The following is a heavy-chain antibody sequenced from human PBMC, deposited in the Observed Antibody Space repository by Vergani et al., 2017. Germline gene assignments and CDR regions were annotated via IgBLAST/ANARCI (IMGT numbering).Heavy chain of an antibody. CDR2: IIPILGIA. V-gene: IGHV1-69*08. CDR3: ARDPVVVVAATKGNYYMDV. Sequence: QVQLVQSGAEVKKPGSSVKVSCKASGGTFSSYTISWVRQAPGQGLEWMGRIIPILGIANYAQKFQGRVTITADKSTSTAYMELSSLRSEDTAVYYCARDPVVVVAATKGNYYMDVWGKGTTVTVSS. CDR1: GGTFSSYT. J-gene: IGHJ6*03. D-gene: IGHD2-15*01.